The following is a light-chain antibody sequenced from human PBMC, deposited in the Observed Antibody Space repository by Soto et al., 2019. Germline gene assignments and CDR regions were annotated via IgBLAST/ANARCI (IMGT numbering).Light chain of an antibody. CDR1: QNVGSN. CDR2: AAS. V-gene: IGKV3-15*01. CDR3: QQRSNWPPWT. J-gene: IGKJ1*01. Sequence: EVVMTQFPATLSVYPGDRATLSCRASQNVGSNLAWFQHKPGQAPRLLIYAASTRATGLPARFSGSVSGSDFTLTISNLQSEDFAVYYCQQRSNWPPWTFGQGTKVDI.